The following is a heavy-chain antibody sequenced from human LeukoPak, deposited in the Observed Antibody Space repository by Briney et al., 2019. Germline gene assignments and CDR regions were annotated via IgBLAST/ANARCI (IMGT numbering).Heavy chain of an antibody. CDR1: GYTFTNYV. CDR3: ARTMTTMTTHGELVF. CDR2: ISTYTDNS. V-gene: IGHV1-18*01. J-gene: IGHJ4*02. D-gene: IGHD4-17*01. Sequence: GASVKVSCKASGYTFTNYVLTWVRQAPGQGLEWMGGISTYTDNSNYAQKFQDRVTMTTDTSTGTAYMELRNLSSDDTAVYYCARTMTTMTTHGELVFWGQGTLVTVSS.